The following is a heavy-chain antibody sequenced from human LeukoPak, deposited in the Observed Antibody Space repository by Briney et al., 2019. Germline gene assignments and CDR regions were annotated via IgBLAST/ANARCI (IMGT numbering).Heavy chain of an antibody. J-gene: IGHJ4*02. CDR2: ISWNSGSI. D-gene: IGHD5-12*01. V-gene: IGHV3-9*01. CDR1: GFTFDDYA. CDR3: AKEMGHSGYYVH. Sequence: PGGSLRLSCAASGFTFDDYAMHWVRQAPGKGLEWVSGISWNSGSIDYADSVKGRFTISRDNAKNSLYLQVNSLRAEDTALYYRAKEMGHSGYYVHWGQGTLVTVSS.